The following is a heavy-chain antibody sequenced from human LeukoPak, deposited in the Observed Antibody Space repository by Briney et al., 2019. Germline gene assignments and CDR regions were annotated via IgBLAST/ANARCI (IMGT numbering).Heavy chain of an antibody. CDR3: ARDARTASGNFDI. CDR1: GFTFSTYW. J-gene: IGHJ3*02. Sequence: PGGFLRLSCATSGFTFSTYWMSWVRQAPGKGLEWVANIKQGGSEKYYVDSVKGRFTISRDNAKNSLYLQMNSLRAEDTAMYYCARDARTASGNFDIWGQGTMVTVSS. V-gene: IGHV3-7*01. D-gene: IGHD1-1*01. CDR2: IKQGGSEK.